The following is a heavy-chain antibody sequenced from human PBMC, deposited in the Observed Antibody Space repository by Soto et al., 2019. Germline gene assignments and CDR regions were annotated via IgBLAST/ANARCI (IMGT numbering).Heavy chain of an antibody. V-gene: IGHV1-3*01. CDR2: INAGVDGT. D-gene: IGHD3-10*01. J-gene: IGHJ4*02. CDR1: GYASLSYA. Sequence: QVQLVQSGPEMMQPGASVKVSCKASGYASLSYAMHWVRQVHGQVYEWLGWINAGVDGTMYSDRFQGTVRITRDPSANTVYMELNALTSEDTAVYYCAREVPGVTSFDYWGQGTLVIVSS. CDR3: AREVPGVTSFDY.